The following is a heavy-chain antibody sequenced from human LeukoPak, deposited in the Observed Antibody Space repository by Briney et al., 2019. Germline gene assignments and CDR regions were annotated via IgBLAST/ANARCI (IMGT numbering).Heavy chain of an antibody. V-gene: IGHV4-38-2*02. CDR2: IYHSGST. D-gene: IGHD4-17*01. CDR3: ARDLRGLRSPFDY. J-gene: IGHJ4*02. Sequence: PSETLSLTCTVSGYSISSGYYWGWIRQPPGKGLEWIGSIYHSGSTYYNPSLKSRVTISVDTSKNQFSLKLSSVTAADTAVYYCARDLRGLRSPFDYWGQGTLVTVSS. CDR1: GYSISSGYY.